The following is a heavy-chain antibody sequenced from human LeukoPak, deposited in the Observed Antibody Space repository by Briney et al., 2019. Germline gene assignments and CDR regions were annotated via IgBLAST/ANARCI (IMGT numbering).Heavy chain of an antibody. CDR3: GYCSSTSCPYYYYGMDV. CDR1: GVSFSGYY. J-gene: IGHJ6*02. V-gene: IGHV4-34*01. Sequence: SETLSLTCAVYGVSFSGYYWSWIRQPPGKGLEWIGEINRSGSTNYNPSLKSRVTISVDTSKNQFSLKLSSVTAADTAVYYCGYCSSTSCPYYYYGMDVWGQGTTVTVSS. CDR2: INRSGST. D-gene: IGHD2-2*01.